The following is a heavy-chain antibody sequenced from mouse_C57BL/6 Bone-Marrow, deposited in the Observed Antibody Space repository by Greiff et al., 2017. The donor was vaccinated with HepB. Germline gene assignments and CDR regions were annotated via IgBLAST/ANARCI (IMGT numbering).Heavy chain of an antibody. CDR1: GYTFTDYY. D-gene: IGHD2-5*01. CDR2: IFPGSGST. Sequence: VKLMESGPELVKPGASVKISCKASGYTFTDYYINWVKQRPGQGLEWIGWIFPGSGSTYYNEKFKGKATLTVDKSSSTAYMLLSSLTSEDSAVYFCARKGVSNRFAYWGQGTLVTVSA. V-gene: IGHV1-75*01. CDR3: ARKGVSNRFAY. J-gene: IGHJ3*01.